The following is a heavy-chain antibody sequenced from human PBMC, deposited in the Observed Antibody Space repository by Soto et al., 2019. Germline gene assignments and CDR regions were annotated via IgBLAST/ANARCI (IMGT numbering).Heavy chain of an antibody. Sequence: QVQLVQSGAEVKKPGASVKVSCKASGYTFTSYAMHWVRQAPGQRLEWMGWINAGNGNTKYSQKSQGRVTITRDTSASTAYMELSSLRSEDTAVYYCARDLATIGTLEYWGQGTLVTVSS. CDR3: ARDLATIGTLEY. CDR1: GYTFTSYA. J-gene: IGHJ4*02. D-gene: IGHD5-12*01. CDR2: INAGNGNT. V-gene: IGHV1-3*01.